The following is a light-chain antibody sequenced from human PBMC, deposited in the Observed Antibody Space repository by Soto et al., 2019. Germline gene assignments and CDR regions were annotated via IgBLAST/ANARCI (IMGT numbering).Light chain of an antibody. J-gene: IGKJ1*01. CDR3: QQADDWPAT. Sequence: DIEMTPSPATLSESPGERAALYCRSSQSVTSKLAWYQQKPGQAPRLLIYDASTRATGIAARFSGSGSGTEFTLTISSLQSEDFAVYYCQQADDWPATVGQGTKVDI. CDR2: DAS. CDR1: QSVTSK. V-gene: IGKV3-15*01.